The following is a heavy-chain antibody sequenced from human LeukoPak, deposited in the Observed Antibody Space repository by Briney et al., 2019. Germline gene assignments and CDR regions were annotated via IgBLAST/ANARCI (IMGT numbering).Heavy chain of an antibody. CDR3: AKAGQLVDFDY. Sequence: PGRSLRLSCAASGFTFSSYGMHWVRQAPGKGLEWVAVISYDGSNKYNADSVKGRFTISRDNSKNTLYLQMNSLRAEDTAVYYCAKAGQLVDFDYWGQGTLVTVSS. D-gene: IGHD6-13*01. CDR2: ISYDGSNK. J-gene: IGHJ4*02. V-gene: IGHV3-30*18. CDR1: GFTFSSYG.